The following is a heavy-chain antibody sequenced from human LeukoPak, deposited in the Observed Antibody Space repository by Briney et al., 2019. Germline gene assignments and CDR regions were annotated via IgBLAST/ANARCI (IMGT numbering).Heavy chain of an antibody. J-gene: IGHJ3*02. CDR3: AREESGSYYSAFDI. CDR2: ISAYNGNT. V-gene: IGHV1-18*01. CDR1: GYTLTSYV. D-gene: IGHD1-26*01. Sequence: GASVKVSCKASGYTLTSYVISWVRQAPGQGLEWMGWISAYNGNTNYAQKLQGRVTMTTDTSTSTAYMELRSLRSDDTAVYYCAREESGSYYSAFDIWGQGTMVTVSS.